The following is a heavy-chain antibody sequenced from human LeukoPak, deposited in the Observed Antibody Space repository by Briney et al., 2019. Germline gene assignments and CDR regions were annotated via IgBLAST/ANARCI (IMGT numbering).Heavy chain of an antibody. CDR1: GGTFSSYT. V-gene: IGHV1-69*02. D-gene: IGHD2-2*02. J-gene: IGHJ4*02. Sequence: SVKVSCKASGGTFSSYTISWVRQAPGQGLEWMGRTIPILGIANYAQKFQGRVTITADKSTSTAYMELSSLRSEDTAVYYCARVRYCSSTSCYTFDYWGQGTLVTVSS. CDR2: TIPILGIA. CDR3: ARVRYCSSTSCYTFDY.